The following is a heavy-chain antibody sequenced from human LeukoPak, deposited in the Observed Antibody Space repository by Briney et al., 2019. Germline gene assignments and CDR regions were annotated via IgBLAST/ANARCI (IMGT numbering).Heavy chain of an antibody. D-gene: IGHD5-12*01. V-gene: IGHV3-23*01. Sequence: SGGSLRLSCAASGFTLSSYAMAWVRQAPGKGLEWVSGISGSTGSTYYADSVKGRFTISRDTSKNTLYFQMNSLRAEDTAVYHCAKTLGYSSDGLDIWGQGTMVTVSS. CDR1: GFTLSSYA. CDR3: AKTLGYSSDGLDI. J-gene: IGHJ3*02. CDR2: ISGSTGST.